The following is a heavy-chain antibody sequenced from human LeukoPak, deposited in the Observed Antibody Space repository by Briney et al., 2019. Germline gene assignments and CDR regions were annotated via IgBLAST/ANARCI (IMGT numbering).Heavy chain of an antibody. Sequence: PGGSLRLSCAASGFTFSDYYMSWIRQAPGKGLEWVSYISSSGSTIYYADSVKGRFTISRDNSRNTLYLQMNSLRAEDTAVYYCASEIIFGSFDYWGQGTLVTVSS. CDR1: GFTFSDYY. V-gene: IGHV3-11*04. CDR3: ASEIIFGSFDY. CDR2: ISSSGSTI. J-gene: IGHJ4*02. D-gene: IGHD3-3*01.